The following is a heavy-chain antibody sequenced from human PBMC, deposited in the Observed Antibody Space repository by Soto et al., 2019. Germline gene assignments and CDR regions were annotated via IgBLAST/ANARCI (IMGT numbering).Heavy chain of an antibody. CDR1: EYTFTSYY. Sequence: ASVKVSCKTSEYTFTSYYIHWVRQAPGQGLEWMGWISAYNGNTNYAQKLQGRVTMTTDTSTSTAYMELRSLRSDDTAVYYCARDYWILSGSYHYPDAFDIWGQGTMVTVSS. CDR3: ARDYWILSGSYHYPDAFDI. CDR2: ISAYNGNT. J-gene: IGHJ3*02. V-gene: IGHV1-18*04. D-gene: IGHD1-26*01.